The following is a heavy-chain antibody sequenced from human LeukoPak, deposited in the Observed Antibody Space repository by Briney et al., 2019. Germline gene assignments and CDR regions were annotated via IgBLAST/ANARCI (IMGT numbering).Heavy chain of an antibody. Sequence: PGGSLRLSCAASGFTVSSNYMSWVRQAPGKGLERVSVIYSGGSTYYADSVKGRFTISRDNSKNTLYLQMNSLRAEDTAVYYCAREGPMGAAGNWFDPWGQGTLVTVSS. CDR3: AREGPMGAAGNWFDP. D-gene: IGHD6-13*01. CDR2: IYSGGST. J-gene: IGHJ5*02. CDR1: GFTVSSNY. V-gene: IGHV3-53*01.